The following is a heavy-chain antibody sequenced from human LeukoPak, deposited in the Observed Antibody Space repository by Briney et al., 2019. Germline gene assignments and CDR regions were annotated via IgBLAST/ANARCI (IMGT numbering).Heavy chain of an antibody. Sequence: PGGSLRLSCAASGFTFSSYAMSWVRQAPGRGLEWVSAISGSGGSTYYADSVKGRFTISRDNSKNTLYLQMNSLRAEDTAVYYRAKWTAIGSCYFDYWGQGTLVTVSS. J-gene: IGHJ4*02. CDR3: AKWTAIGSCYFDY. CDR2: ISGSGGST. CDR1: GFTFSSYA. D-gene: IGHD2-21*02. V-gene: IGHV3-23*01.